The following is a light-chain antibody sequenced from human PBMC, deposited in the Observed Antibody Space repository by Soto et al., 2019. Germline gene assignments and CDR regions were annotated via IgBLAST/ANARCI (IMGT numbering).Light chain of an antibody. J-gene: IGKJ1*01. CDR3: QQFPTWT. V-gene: IGKV3-20*01. CDR2: AAS. Sequence: EIVLTQSPGILSLSPGERATLSCRASQSVSNSYLAWYQQKPGQAPRLLMYAASNRATGIPDRFSGSGSRTDFTLTISRLEPEDFAVYYCQQFPTWTFGKGTKVEIK. CDR1: QSVSNSY.